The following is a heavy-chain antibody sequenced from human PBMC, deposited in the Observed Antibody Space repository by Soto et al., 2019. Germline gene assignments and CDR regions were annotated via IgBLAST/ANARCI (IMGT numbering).Heavy chain of an antibody. Sequence: ASVKVSCKASGYTFTSYAMHWVRQAPGQRLEWMGWINAGNGNTKYSQKFQGRVTITRDTSASTAYMELSSLRSEDTAVYYCARGVTTSFNFDYWGQGTLVTVSS. CDR1: GYTFTSYA. J-gene: IGHJ4*02. D-gene: IGHD4-17*01. CDR2: INAGNGNT. V-gene: IGHV1-3*01. CDR3: ARGVTTSFNFDY.